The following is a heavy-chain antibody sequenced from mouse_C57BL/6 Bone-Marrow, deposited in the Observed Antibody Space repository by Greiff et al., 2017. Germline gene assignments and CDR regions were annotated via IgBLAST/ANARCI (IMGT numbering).Heavy chain of an antibody. CDR2: INPNNGGT. CDR1: GYTFTDYY. CDR3: ARGEYDYDEAMDY. D-gene: IGHD2-4*01. J-gene: IGHJ4*01. Sequence: EVQLQQSGPELVKPGASVKMSCKASGYTFTDYYMNWVKQSHGKSLEWIGDINPNNGGTSYNQKFKGKATLTVDKSSSTAYMELRSLTSEDSAVYYCARGEYDYDEAMDYWGQGTAVTVSS. V-gene: IGHV1-26*01.